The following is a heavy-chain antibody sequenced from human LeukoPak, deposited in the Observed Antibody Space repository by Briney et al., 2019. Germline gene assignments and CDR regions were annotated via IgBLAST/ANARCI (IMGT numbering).Heavy chain of an antibody. V-gene: IGHV3-33*01. CDR2: IWYDGSNK. CDR1: GFTFSSYG. D-gene: IGHD5-12*01. Sequence: GGSLRLSCVASGFTFSSYGMHWVRQAPGKGLEWVAVIWYDGSNKYYADSVKGRFTISRDNSKNTLYLQMNSLRAEDTAVYYCARDGVATIPGYYYYYGMDVWGQGTTVTVSS. J-gene: IGHJ6*02. CDR3: ARDGVATIPGYYYYYGMDV.